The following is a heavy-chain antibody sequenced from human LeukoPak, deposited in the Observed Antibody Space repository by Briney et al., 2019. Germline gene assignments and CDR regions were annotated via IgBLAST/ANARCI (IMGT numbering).Heavy chain of an antibody. CDR2: IYHSGST. V-gene: IGHV4-30-2*01. Sequence: SQTLSLTCAVSGGSISSGGYPWSWIRQPPGKGLEWIGYIYHSGSTYYNPSLKSRVTISVDRSKNQLSLKLSSVTAADTAVYYCVRGGDLAYFDYWGQGTLVTVSS. D-gene: IGHD3-16*01. CDR3: VRGGDLAYFDY. CDR1: GGSISSGGYP. J-gene: IGHJ4*02.